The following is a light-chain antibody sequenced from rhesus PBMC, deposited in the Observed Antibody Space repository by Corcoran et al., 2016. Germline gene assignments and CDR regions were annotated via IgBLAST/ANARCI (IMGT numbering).Light chain of an antibody. CDR2: EVS. Sequence: QDALTQPPSVSGSPGQSVTISCTGTSNDVGGYDYVSWYQQHPGTVPKLMIYEVSKRPSGGSDRFSGSKSGNTASLTISGLQTEDEADYYCNSYAGSNTFIFGSGTRLTVL. CDR3: NSYAGSNTFI. CDR1: SNDVGGYDY. J-gene: IGLJ1*01. V-gene: IGLV2-23*01.